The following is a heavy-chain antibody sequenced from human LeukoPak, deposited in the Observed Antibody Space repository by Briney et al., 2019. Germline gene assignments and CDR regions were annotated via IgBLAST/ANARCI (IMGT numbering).Heavy chain of an antibody. D-gene: IGHD3-10*01. CDR3: AKDLFASGRGVRLGY. Sequence: PGGSLRLSCAASGFTFSSYGIHWVRQTPDMGLECVAIMSIDGNTKYYADSVKGRFTISRDNSKNTLYLQMNSLRAEDTAVYHCAKDLFASGRGVRLGYWGQGTLVTVSS. CDR1: GFTFSSYG. V-gene: IGHV3-30*12. J-gene: IGHJ4*02. CDR2: MSIDGNTK.